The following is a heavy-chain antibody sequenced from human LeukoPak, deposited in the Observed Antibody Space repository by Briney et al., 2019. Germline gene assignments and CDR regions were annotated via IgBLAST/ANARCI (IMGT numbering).Heavy chain of an antibody. V-gene: IGHV3-23*01. Sequence: GGSLRLSCAASGFTFSSYAMSWVRQAPGKGLEWVSAISGSGGSTYYADSVKGRFTISRDNSKNTLHLQMNSLRAEDTAVYYCAKDLGYYDSSGSDYWGQGTLVTVSS. CDR3: AKDLGYYDSSGSDY. J-gene: IGHJ4*02. CDR1: GFTFSSYA. CDR2: ISGSGGST. D-gene: IGHD3-22*01.